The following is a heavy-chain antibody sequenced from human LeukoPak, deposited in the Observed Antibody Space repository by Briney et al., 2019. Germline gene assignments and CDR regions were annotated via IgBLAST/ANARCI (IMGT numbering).Heavy chain of an antibody. J-gene: IGHJ4*02. CDR1: GFTFSSYS. CDR3: ARDPGAMVRGVIKGY. D-gene: IGHD3-10*01. V-gene: IGHV3-21*01. CDR2: ISSSSSYI. Sequence: GGSLRLPCAASGFTFSSYSMNWVRQAPGKGLEWVSSISSSSSYIYYADSVKGRFTISRDNAKNSLYLQMNSLRAEDTAVYYCARDPGAMVRGVIKGYWGQGTLVTVSS.